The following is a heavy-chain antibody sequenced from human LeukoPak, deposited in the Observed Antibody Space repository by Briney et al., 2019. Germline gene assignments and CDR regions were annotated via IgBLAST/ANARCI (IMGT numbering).Heavy chain of an antibody. D-gene: IGHD6-13*01. CDR2: ITSGSSYI. Sequence: GGSLRLSCAASGFTFSSYNMNWVRQAPGKGLEWVSSITSGSSYIYYADSAKGRFTISRDNAKNSLYLQMNSLRAEDTAVYYCATGGRYSSSWYGVGSWFDPWGQGTLVTVSS. CDR3: ATGGRYSSSWYGVGSWFDP. V-gene: IGHV3-21*01. CDR1: GFTFSSYN. J-gene: IGHJ5*02.